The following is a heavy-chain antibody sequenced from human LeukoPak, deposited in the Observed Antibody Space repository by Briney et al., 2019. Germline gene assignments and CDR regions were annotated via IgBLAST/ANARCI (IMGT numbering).Heavy chain of an antibody. D-gene: IGHD2-2*01. Sequence: GASVKVSCKASGYTFTGYYMHWVRQAPGQGLEWMGWINPNSGGTNYAQKFQGRVTMTRDTSIGTAYMELSRLRSDDTAVYYCARSRKAVPAAPQYWGQGTLVTVSS. V-gene: IGHV1-2*02. CDR3: ARSRKAVPAAPQY. J-gene: IGHJ4*02. CDR2: INPNSGGT. CDR1: GYTFTGYY.